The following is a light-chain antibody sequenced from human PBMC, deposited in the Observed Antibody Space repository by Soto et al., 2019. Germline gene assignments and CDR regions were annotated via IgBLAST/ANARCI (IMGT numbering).Light chain of an antibody. CDR2: EVR. CDR3: NSFTSKSTLI. V-gene: IGLV2-14*01. CDR1: MRDVGAYNL. Sequence: QSALTQPASVSGSPGQSITISCAGTMRDVGAYNLVSWYQQHPGRVPQLIIYEVRNRPSGISFRFSGSKSGNTASLTISGLQAEDEADYYCNSFTSKSTLIFGGGTKVTVL. J-gene: IGLJ2*01.